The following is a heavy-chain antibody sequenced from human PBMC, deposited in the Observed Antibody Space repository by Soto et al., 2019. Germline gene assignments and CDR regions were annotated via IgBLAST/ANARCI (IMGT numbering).Heavy chain of an antibody. Sequence: PGGSLRLSCAASGFTLTSYAMGWVRQAPGKGLEWVSAISNDGGSKYYADSVRGRFTISRDTSKNTLHLQMNSLRGEDTAVYYCARRPDFFDYWGRGTLVTV. J-gene: IGHJ4*02. CDR3: ARRPDFFDY. CDR2: ISNDGGSK. CDR1: GFTLTSYA. V-gene: IGHV3-23*01.